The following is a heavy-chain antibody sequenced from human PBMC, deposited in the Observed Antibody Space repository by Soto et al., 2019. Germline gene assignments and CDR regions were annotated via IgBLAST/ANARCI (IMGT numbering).Heavy chain of an antibody. CDR1: GFPLSDSA. Sequence: EVQLVESGGGLVQPGGSLKLACLASGFPLSDSAIHWVRKASGKGLEWVGRIRSKTNNYATTYAAPVRGRFTLSRDDSKNTAYLQMNNLESEDAAVYYGTRHAGGQVEHSFYYDFMDVWGKGATVSV. D-gene: IGHD2-15*01. CDR3: TRHAGGQVEHSFYYDFMDV. V-gene: IGHV3-73*01. J-gene: IGHJ6*03. CDR2: IRSKTNNYAT.